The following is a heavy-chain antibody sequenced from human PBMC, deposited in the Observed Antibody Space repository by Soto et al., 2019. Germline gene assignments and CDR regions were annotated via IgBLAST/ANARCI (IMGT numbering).Heavy chain of an antibody. CDR2: IYHSGST. CDR3: PRGGGDYDSSGYYFFDY. Sequence: SETLSLTXGVSGGSISSTNWWSWVRQPPGKGLEWIGEIYHSGSTNYNPSLKSRVTISVDKSKNQFSLKLSPVTAADTAVYYCPRGGGDYDSSGYYFFDYWGQGTLVTVSS. V-gene: IGHV4-4*02. D-gene: IGHD3-22*01. J-gene: IGHJ4*02. CDR1: GGSISSTNW.